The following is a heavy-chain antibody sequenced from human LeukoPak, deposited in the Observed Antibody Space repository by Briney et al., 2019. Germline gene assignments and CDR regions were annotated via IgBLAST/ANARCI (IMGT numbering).Heavy chain of an antibody. D-gene: IGHD6-19*01. J-gene: IGHJ4*02. CDR1: GFTVSSNF. CDR3: AREGYSSGWFRL. V-gene: IGHV3-53*01. Sequence: TGGSLRLSCAASGFTVSSNFMSWVRQAPGKGLEWVSVIPTAGKTYYADSVKGRFTTSRDDSKNMVYLQMNSLRTEDTAVYFCAREGYSSGWFRLWGQGTLVTVSS. CDR2: IPTAGKT.